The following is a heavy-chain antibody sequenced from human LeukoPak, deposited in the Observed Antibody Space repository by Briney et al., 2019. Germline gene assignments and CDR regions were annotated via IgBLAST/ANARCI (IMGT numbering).Heavy chain of an antibody. V-gene: IGHV3-23*01. Sequence: GGTLRLSCAASGFTFSSYGMSWVRQAPGKGLEWVSVISNSGGSTDYADSVKGRFTISRDNSKNTLYLQMNSLRAEDTGVYYCARDLEQWLVKGYFDYWGQGTLVTVSS. D-gene: IGHD6-19*01. CDR3: ARDLEQWLVKGYFDY. J-gene: IGHJ4*02. CDR1: GFTFSSYG. CDR2: ISNSGGST.